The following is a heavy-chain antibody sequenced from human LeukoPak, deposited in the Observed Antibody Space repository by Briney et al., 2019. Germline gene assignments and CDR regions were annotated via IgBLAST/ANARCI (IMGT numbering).Heavy chain of an antibody. D-gene: IGHD1-1*01. CDR2: MFYSGST. V-gene: IGHV4-39*07. J-gene: IGHJ4*02. Sequence: PSETLSLTCTVSGDSISSSSYYWGWVRQPPGKGLEWIGNMFYSGSTYYNPSLKSRVTISVDTSKNEFSLKVTSVTAADTAVYYCARYGQLNGHRYLDCWGQGTLVTVSS. CDR3: ARYGQLNGHRYLDC. CDR1: GDSISSSSYY.